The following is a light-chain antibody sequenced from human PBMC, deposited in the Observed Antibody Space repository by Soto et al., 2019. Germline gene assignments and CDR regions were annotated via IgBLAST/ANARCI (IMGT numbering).Light chain of an antibody. CDR1: ALPKQY. V-gene: IGLV3-25*03. J-gene: IGLJ1*01. CDR3: QSAESSGTYYV. Sequence: SYELTQPPSVSVSPGQTARITCSGDALPKQYAYWYQQKPGQAPVLVIYKDSERPSGIPERFSGSSSGTTVTLTISGVQAEDEADYYCQSAESSGTYYVFGTGTKVTV. CDR2: KDS.